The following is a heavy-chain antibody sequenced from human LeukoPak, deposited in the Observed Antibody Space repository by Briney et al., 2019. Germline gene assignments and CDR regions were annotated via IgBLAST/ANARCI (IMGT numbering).Heavy chain of an antibody. CDR3: ARQPVCYCSIVHP. V-gene: IGHV4-39*01. D-gene: IGHD2-21*01. CDR1: GGSMRRTSYY. Sequence: SETLSHTCSVSGGSMRRTSYYWGWIRQPPGKGLEWIGSIYYVGITYYNPSLKSRVTISVDTSKNLFSLKLCSVTAAGSAVYYCARQPVCYCSIVHPWGQGTLVTVSS. J-gene: IGHJ5*02. CDR2: IYYVGIT.